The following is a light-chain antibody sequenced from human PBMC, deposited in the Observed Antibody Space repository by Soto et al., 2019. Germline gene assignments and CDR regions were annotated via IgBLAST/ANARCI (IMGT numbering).Light chain of an antibody. Sequence: EIVLTQSPGTLSLSAGGGATLPGRASQSVSNSYIAWYQQTPGQAPSLLIHGASSRATGIPDRFSGSGSGTDFTLTIRKLEPEDFAVYYCQQYCCSPLTFGGGTKVEI. CDR2: GAS. CDR1: QSVSNSY. J-gene: IGKJ4*01. CDR3: QQYCCSPLT. V-gene: IGKV3-20*01.